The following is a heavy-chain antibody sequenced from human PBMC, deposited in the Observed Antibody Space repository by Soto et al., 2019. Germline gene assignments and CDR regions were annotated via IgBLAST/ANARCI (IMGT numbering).Heavy chain of an antibody. CDR1: GGSISSGDYY. CDR2: IYYSGST. V-gene: IGHV4-30-4*01. J-gene: IGHJ4*02. CDR3: AREYYDSSGYYRLYFDY. Sequence: SETLSLTCTVSGGSISSGDYYWSWIRQPPGKGLEWIGYIYYSGSTYYNPSLKSRVTISVDTSKNQFSLKLSSVTAADTAVYYCAREYYDSSGYYRLYFDYWGQGTLVTVSS. D-gene: IGHD3-22*01.